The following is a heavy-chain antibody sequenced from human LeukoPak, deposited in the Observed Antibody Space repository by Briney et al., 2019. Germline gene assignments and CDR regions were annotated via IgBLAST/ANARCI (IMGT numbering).Heavy chain of an antibody. CDR2: ISYDGSNK. Sequence: AGGSLRLSCAASGFAFSDSWMTWIRQAPGKGLEWVAVISYDGSNKYYADSVKGRFTISRDNSKNTLYLQMNSLRAEDTAVYYCAGSYTQPTTYWGQGTLVTVSS. V-gene: IGHV3-30-3*01. D-gene: IGHD1-7*01. J-gene: IGHJ4*02. CDR1: GFAFSDSW. CDR3: AGSYTQPTTY.